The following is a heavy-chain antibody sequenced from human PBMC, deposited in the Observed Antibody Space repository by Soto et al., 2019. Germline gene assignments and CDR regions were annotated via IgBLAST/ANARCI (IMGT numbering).Heavy chain of an antibody. V-gene: IGHV1-24*01. CDR1: GYTFTSYG. D-gene: IGHD6-19*01. Sequence: ASVKVSCKASGYTFTSYGISWVRQAPGKGLEWMGGFDPEDGETIYAQKFQGRVTMTEDTSTDTAYMELSSLRSEDTAVYYCATDLGAGRLVHIDYWGQGTLVTVSS. CDR3: ATDLGAGRLVHIDY. CDR2: FDPEDGET. J-gene: IGHJ4*02.